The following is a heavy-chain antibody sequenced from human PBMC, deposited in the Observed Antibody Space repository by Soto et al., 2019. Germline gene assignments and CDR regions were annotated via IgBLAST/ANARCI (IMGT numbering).Heavy chain of an antibody. D-gene: IGHD3-3*01. CDR2: IFWDDDK. Sequence: KGSGPTLVNPTQTLTLTCIFSGFSLSTSGVAVGWIRQAPRKAPEWLAFIFWDDDKRYSPSLENRLTITKDTSKNQVVLTMTNMDPVDTATYYCARISDFWSGYYFSYWGRGTLVTVSS. J-gene: IGHJ4*02. CDR1: GFSLSTSGVA. CDR3: ARISDFWSGYYFSY. V-gene: IGHV2-5*02.